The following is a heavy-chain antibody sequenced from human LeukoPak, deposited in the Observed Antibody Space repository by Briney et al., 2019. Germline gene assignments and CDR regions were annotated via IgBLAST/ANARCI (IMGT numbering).Heavy chain of an antibody. CDR2: VSTDGSNQ. D-gene: IGHD3-10*01. J-gene: IGHJ4*02. Sequence: GALRLSCAASGFTFRSFAMHWVRQAPGKGLEWVAVVSTDGSNQYYADSVKGRFTISRDNSKNTLYLQMNSLRAEDTAVYYCARGRYYGSGSYLRGFDYWGQGTLVTVSS. V-gene: IGHV3-30-3*01. CDR1: GFTFRSFA. CDR3: ARGRYYGSGSYLRGFDY.